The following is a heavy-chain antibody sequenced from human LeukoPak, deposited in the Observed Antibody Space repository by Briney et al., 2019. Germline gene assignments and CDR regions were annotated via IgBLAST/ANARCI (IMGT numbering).Heavy chain of an antibody. CDR3: ARAYGFYYSSGYYDGGHFDY. CDR2: INSDVSST. J-gene: IGHJ4*02. CDR1: GFTFSSYW. D-gene: IGHD3-22*01. Sequence: GGSLRLSCAASGFTFSSYWMHWVRQAPGKGLVWVSRINSDVSSTNYADSVKGRFTISRDSAKNTLYLQMNSPRAEDTAVYSCARAYGFYYSSGYYDGGHFDYWGQGTLVTVSS. V-gene: IGHV3-74*01.